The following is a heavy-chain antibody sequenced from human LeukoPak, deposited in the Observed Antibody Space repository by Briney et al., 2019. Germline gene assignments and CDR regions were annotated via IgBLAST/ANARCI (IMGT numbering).Heavy chain of an antibody. Sequence: SVKVSCKASGGTFSSYAISWVRQAPGQGLEWMGRIIPIFGTANYAQKFQGRVTITTDESTSTAYMELSSLRSEDTAVYYCARSSELSWNDVHYYMDVWGKGTTVTVSS. J-gene: IGHJ6*03. V-gene: IGHV1-69*05. D-gene: IGHD1-1*01. CDR2: IIPIFGTA. CDR3: ARSSELSWNDVHYYMDV. CDR1: GGTFSSYA.